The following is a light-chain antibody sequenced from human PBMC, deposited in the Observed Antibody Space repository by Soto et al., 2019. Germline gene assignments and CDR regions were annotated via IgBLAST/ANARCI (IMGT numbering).Light chain of an antibody. V-gene: IGKV3-20*01. CDR3: QQYGSSPWT. CDR1: QSVSSSF. J-gene: IGKJ1*01. CDR2: GAS. Sequence: EIVLTQSPGTLSLSPGERATLSCRASQSVSSSFLAWYQQKPDQAPRLLIYGASSRATGIPDRFSGSGSGTEFTLTITRLEPEDFAVYYCQQYGSSPWTFGQGTKVEIK.